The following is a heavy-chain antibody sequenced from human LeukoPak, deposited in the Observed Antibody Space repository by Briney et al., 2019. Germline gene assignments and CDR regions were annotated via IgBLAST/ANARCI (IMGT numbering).Heavy chain of an antibody. D-gene: IGHD1-26*01. Sequence: GGCLRLSCAASGSTFSSYSTNWVREAQGKGLEWVSSVSSSSSYIYYADSVKGRFTISRDNAKNSLYLQMNSLRAEDTAVYYCARDKTEGSYTFDYWGQGTLVTVSS. V-gene: IGHV3-21*01. CDR3: ARDKTEGSYTFDY. J-gene: IGHJ4*02. CDR2: VSSSSSYI. CDR1: GSTFSSYS.